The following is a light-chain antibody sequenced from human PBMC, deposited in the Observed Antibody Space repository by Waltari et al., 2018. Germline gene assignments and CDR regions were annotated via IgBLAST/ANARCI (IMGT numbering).Light chain of an antibody. Sequence: QSALTQPASVSGSPGQSITLSCPGTSSDVGGYKTVSWYQKHPGTAPKLIIYDISDRPSGVSNRFSGSKSGNTASLTISGLQAEDEAYYYCCSYTSSSTIFGGGTKVTVL. CDR1: SSDVGGYKT. CDR2: DIS. J-gene: IGLJ2*01. CDR3: CSYTSSSTI. V-gene: IGLV2-14*03.